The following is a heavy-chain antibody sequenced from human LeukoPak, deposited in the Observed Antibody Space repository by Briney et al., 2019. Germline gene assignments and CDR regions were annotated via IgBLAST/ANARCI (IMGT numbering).Heavy chain of an antibody. CDR2: MFYGGGT. D-gene: IGHD3-10*01. Sequence: PSETLSLTCAVYGGSFSGDYWTWIRQHPGEGLEWIVYMFYGGGTYYNPSLKSRVTMSVDTSKNQFSLTLTSVTAADTAVYYCASRTPNLGDSGAGSSYYYYYGVDVWGQGTSVTVSS. CDR1: GGSFSGDY. J-gene: IGHJ6*02. V-gene: IGHV4-34*09. CDR3: ASRTPNLGDSGAGSSYYYYYGVDV.